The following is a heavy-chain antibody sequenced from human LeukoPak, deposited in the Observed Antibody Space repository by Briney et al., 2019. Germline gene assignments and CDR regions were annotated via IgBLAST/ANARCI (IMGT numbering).Heavy chain of an antibody. V-gene: IGHV3-23*01. Sequence: GGSLRLSCAASGFTFSSYPMSWVRQAPGKGLEWVSGISGSGRNTYSADSVTGRVIISRDNSKNTLYLQMNSLRAEDAAVYYCAREATMVRGVITFYDSWGHGTLVTVSS. J-gene: IGHJ5*01. D-gene: IGHD3-10*01. CDR2: ISGSGRNT. CDR3: AREATMVRGVITFYDS. CDR1: GFTFSSYP.